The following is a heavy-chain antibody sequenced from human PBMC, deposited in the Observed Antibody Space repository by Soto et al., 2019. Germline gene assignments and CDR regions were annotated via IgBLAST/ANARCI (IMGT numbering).Heavy chain of an antibody. CDR3: ASSFYGSGSYYVGTFDY. D-gene: IGHD3-10*01. J-gene: IGHJ4*02. Sequence: SEPQPLTRSVAGGTIINHYGRRIRKTPEKGLEWIGYIYYSGSTNYNPSLKSRVTISVDTSKNQFSLKPSSVTAADTAVYYCASSFYGSGSYYVGTFDYWGQGTLVTVSS. CDR1: GGTIINHY. V-gene: IGHV4-59*08. CDR2: IYYSGST.